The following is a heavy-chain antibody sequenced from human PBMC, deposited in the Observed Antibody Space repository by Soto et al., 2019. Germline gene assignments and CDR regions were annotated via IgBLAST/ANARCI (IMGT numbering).Heavy chain of an antibody. J-gene: IGHJ4*02. CDR1: GGSISTGGYD. D-gene: IGHD4-17*01. CDR3: SRGLSVTRFDN. CDR2: IYYSGST. Sequence: QVQLQESGPGLVKPSQTLSLTCTVSGGSISTGGYDWTWIRQHPGKGLEWIGYIYYSGSTYYNPSLKSRVTISVDTSKNQFSLKLSSVTAADTAVYYCSRGLSVTRFDNWGQGTLVTVSS. V-gene: IGHV4-31*03.